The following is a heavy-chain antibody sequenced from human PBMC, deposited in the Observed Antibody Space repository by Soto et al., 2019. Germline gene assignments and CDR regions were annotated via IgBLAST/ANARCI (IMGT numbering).Heavy chain of an antibody. J-gene: IGHJ6*02. CDR1: GDTFKNCV. V-gene: IGHV1-69*01. D-gene: IGHD7-27*01. CDR3: AAELGFGKLAVV. CDR2: IIPLFGTT. Sequence: QVQVVQAGVEVRRPGSSVKVSCKASGDTFKNCVISWVRQAPGQGLEWMGGIIPLFGTTDFAQRFQGRLTITTEESTTTAYMELSRLRAEDTATYYCAAELGFGKLAVVWGQGTKVIVSS.